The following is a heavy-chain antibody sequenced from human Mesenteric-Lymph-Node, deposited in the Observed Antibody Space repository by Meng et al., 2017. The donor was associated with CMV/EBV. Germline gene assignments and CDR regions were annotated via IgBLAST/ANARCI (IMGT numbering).Heavy chain of an antibody. J-gene: IGHJ5*02. CDR3: ARDCVRYHGFWSGYCSDP. V-gene: IGHV3-74*03. CDR1: GFSLSSYW. Sequence: GESLKISCAASGFSLSSYWINWVRQAPGKGLVWVSRSDSDGSRTTRFITSRDNAENTVYLQMYSLGAEDTAVYYCARDCVRYHGFWSGYCSDPWGQGSLVTVSS. CDR2: SDSDGSRT. D-gene: IGHD3-3*01.